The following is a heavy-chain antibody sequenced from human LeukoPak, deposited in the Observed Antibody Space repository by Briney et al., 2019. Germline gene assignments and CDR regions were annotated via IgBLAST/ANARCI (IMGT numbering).Heavy chain of an antibody. J-gene: IGHJ6*02. Sequence: ASVKVSCKASGYTFTSYGISWVRRAPGQGLEWMGWISAYNGNTNYAQKLQGRVTMTTDTSTSTAYMELRSLRSDDTAVYYCVRDYLYCSSTSCYAYYYGMDVWGQGTTVTVSS. CDR3: VRDYLYCSSTSCYAYYYGMDV. D-gene: IGHD2-2*01. CDR1: GYTFTSYG. V-gene: IGHV1-18*01. CDR2: ISAYNGNT.